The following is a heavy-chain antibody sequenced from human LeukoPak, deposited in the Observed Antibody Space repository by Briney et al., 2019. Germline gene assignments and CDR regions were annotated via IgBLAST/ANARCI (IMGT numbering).Heavy chain of an antibody. CDR3: ARDLHREWELGGY. Sequence: SETLSLTCTVSGGSISSSSYYWGWIRQPPGKGLEWIGSIYYSGSTYYNPSLKSRVTISVDTSKNQFSLKLSSVTAADTAVYYCARDLHREWELGGYWGQGTLVTVSS. CDR2: IYYSGST. CDR1: GGSISSSSYY. J-gene: IGHJ4*02. V-gene: IGHV4-39*07. D-gene: IGHD1-26*01.